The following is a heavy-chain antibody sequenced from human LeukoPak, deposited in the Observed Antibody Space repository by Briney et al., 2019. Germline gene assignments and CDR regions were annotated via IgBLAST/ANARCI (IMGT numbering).Heavy chain of an antibody. CDR2: TSQSGSM. V-gene: IGHV4-4*02. D-gene: IGHD3-10*01. CDR3: ATRSSSGSPN. Sequence: PSETLSLTCAVSGGSISSTKWWTWVRQPPGKGLEWIGETSQSGSMNYNTSLRSRATVSLDKSKNQFFLKLGSVTAADTAVYYCATRSSSGSPNWGQGTLVTVSS. CDR1: GGSISSTKW. J-gene: IGHJ4*02.